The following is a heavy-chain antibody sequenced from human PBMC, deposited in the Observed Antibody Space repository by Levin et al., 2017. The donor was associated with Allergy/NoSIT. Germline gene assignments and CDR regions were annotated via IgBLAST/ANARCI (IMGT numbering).Heavy chain of an antibody. V-gene: IGHV3-15*07. J-gene: IGHJ4*02. CDR3: TTGPSPYGSGINDY. Sequence: NSGGSLRLSCAASGFTFSNAWMNWVRQAPGKGLEWVGRIKSKTDGGTTDYAAPVKGRFTISRDDSKNTLYLQMNSLKTEDTAVYYCTTGPSPYGSGINDYWGQGTLVTVSS. D-gene: IGHD3-10*01. CDR2: IKSKTDGGTT. CDR1: GFTFSNAW.